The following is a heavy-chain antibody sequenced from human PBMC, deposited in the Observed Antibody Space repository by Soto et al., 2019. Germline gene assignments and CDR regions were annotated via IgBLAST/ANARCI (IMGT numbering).Heavy chain of an antibody. CDR2: IYYSGST. CDR1: GGSISSSSCY. J-gene: IGHJ5*02. V-gene: IGHV4-39*01. Sequence: SETLSLTCSVAGGSISSSSCYWVWNSQPPGKGLEWIGSIYYSGSTYYNPSLKSRVTISVDTSKNQFSLKLSSVTAADTAVYYCASPKIAFYNWFDPWGQGTLVTVSS. CDR3: ASPKIAFYNWFDP. D-gene: IGHD3-3*02.